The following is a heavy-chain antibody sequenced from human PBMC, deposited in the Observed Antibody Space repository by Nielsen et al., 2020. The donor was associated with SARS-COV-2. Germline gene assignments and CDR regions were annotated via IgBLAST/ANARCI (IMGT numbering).Heavy chain of an antibody. CDR2: ITSSGYYA. Sequence: GSLKFSCAVSGFTFSSYAMNWVRQAPGKGLEWVSSITSSGYYANYADSMNGRFTISRDNAKNSLYLQIYNVRTEDTAVYYCAREEMGVYGDYFYYYYGMDVWGQGTTVTVSS. CDR3: AREEMGVYGDYFYYYYGMDV. CDR1: GFTFSSYA. V-gene: IGHV3-21*04. J-gene: IGHJ6*02. D-gene: IGHD4-17*01.